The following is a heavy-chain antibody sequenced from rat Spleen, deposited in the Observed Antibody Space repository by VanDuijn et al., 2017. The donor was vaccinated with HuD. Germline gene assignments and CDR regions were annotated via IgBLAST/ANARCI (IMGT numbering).Heavy chain of an antibody. Sequence: EVQLVESGGGLVQPGRSLKLSCAASGFTFNNYGMAWVRQAPTKGLEWVAAISYDGSSTYYRDSLKGRFTLSRDNARRTLHLQMNSLRSEDTATYYCTRASYSGAVMYTTDYWGQGVMVTVSS. CDR3: TRASYSGAVMYTTDY. V-gene: IGHV5-29*01. J-gene: IGHJ2*01. CDR1: GFTFNNYG. CDR2: ISYDGSST. D-gene: IGHD1-6*01.